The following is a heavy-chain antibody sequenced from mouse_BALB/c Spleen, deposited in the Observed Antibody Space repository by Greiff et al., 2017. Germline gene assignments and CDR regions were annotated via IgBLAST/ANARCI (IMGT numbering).Heavy chain of an antibody. Sequence: EVKLMESGGGLVKPGGSLKLSCAASGFTFSSYAMSWVRQTPEKRLEWVASISSGGSTYYPDSVKGRFTISRDNARNILYLQMSSLRSEDTAMYYCARGTTVVATRYWYFDVWGAGTTVTVSS. V-gene: IGHV5-6-5*01. D-gene: IGHD1-1*01. CDR1: GFTFSSYA. J-gene: IGHJ1*01. CDR3: ARGTTVVATRYWYFDV. CDR2: ISSGGST.